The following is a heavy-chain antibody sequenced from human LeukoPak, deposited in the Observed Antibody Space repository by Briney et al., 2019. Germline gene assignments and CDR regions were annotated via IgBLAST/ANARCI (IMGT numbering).Heavy chain of an antibody. CDR2: ISWNSGSI. Sequence: GGSLRLPCAASGFTFDDYAMHWVRQAPGKGLEWVSGISWNSGSIGYADSVKGRFTISRDNAKNSLYLQMNSLRAEDTALYYCAKGQNYYDRLNDAFDIWGQGTMVTVSS. J-gene: IGHJ3*02. V-gene: IGHV3-9*01. CDR1: GFTFDDYA. D-gene: IGHD3-22*01. CDR3: AKGQNYYDRLNDAFDI.